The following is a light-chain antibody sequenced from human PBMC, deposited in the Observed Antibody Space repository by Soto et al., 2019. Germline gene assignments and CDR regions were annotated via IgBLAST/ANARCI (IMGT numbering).Light chain of an antibody. CDR1: SSNIGINT. J-gene: IGLJ3*02. Sequence: QSVLTQPPSASGTPGQRVIISCSGSSSNIGINTVNWYQQLPGTAPKLLIYTNNQRPSGVPDRFSGSKSGTSASLAISGLQSEDEADYYCAAWDDSLNGPVFGGGTKLTVL. CDR3: AAWDDSLNGPV. CDR2: TNN. V-gene: IGLV1-44*01.